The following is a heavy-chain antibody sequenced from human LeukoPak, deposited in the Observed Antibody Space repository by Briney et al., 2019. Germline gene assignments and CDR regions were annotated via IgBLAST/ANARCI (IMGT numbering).Heavy chain of an antibody. J-gene: IGHJ4*02. Sequence: PGGSLRLSCAASGFTFSTYAMSWVRQAPGKGLEWVSVVSGTGGRTYYADSVKGRFTISRDNSKSTLCLQMNSLRAEDTAVYYCAKQLGYCSDGSCYFPYWGQGTLVTVSS. D-gene: IGHD2-15*01. V-gene: IGHV3-23*01. CDR2: VSGTGGRT. CDR3: AKQLGYCSDGSCYFPY. CDR1: GFTFSTYA.